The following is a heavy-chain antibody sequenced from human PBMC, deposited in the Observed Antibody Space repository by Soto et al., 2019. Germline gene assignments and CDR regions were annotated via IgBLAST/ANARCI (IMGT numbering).Heavy chain of an antibody. CDR2: IYYSGST. V-gene: IGHV4-31*03. Sequence: PSETLSLTCTVSGGSISSGGYYWCWIRQHPGKGLEWIGYIYYSGSTYYNPSLKSRVTISVDTSKNQFSLKLSSVTAADTAVYNCARGRYSYGPYNWFDPWGQGTLVTVS. J-gene: IGHJ5*02. CDR1: GGSISSGGYY. CDR3: ARGRYSYGPYNWFDP. D-gene: IGHD5-18*01.